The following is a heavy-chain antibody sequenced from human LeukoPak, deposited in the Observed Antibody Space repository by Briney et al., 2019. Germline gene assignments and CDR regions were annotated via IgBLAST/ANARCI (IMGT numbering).Heavy chain of an antibody. CDR3: ARDPSAVAGFFDS. V-gene: IGHV3-43*02. D-gene: IGHD6-19*01. J-gene: IGHJ4*02. CDR2: ISGDGGST. Sequence: GGSLRLSCAASGFTFDDYAMHWVRQAPGKGLEWVSLISGDGGSTYYADSVKGRFTISRDNSKNSLYLQMNSLRAEDTAVYYCARDPSAVAGFFDSWGQGTLVTASS. CDR1: GFTFDDYA.